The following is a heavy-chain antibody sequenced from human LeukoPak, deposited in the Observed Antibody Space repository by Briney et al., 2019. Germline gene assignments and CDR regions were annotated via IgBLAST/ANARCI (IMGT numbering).Heavy chain of an antibody. Sequence: PSETLSLTCTVSGGSISSSSYYWGWIRQPPGKGLEWIGSIYYSGSTYYNPSLKSRVTISVDTSKNQFSLKLSSVTAADTAVYYCASLGRSTVTTTRDYWGQGTLVTVSS. CDR3: ASLGRSTVTTTRDY. J-gene: IGHJ4*02. CDR2: IYYSGST. D-gene: IGHD4-17*01. V-gene: IGHV4-39*01. CDR1: GGSISSSSYY.